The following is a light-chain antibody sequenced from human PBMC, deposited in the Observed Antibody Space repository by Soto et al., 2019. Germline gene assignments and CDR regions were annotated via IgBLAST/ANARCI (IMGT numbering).Light chain of an antibody. Sequence: DIVLTQSPATLSLSPGERATLSCRASQSVSSYLAWYQQKPGQAPRLLIYDASNRATGIPARFSGSGSWTDFTLTIISLEPEAVAVYYCQQRSNGPPGIGPGAKVDNK. CDR3: QQRSNGPPG. CDR1: QSVSSY. J-gene: IGKJ3*01. V-gene: IGKV3-11*01. CDR2: DAS.